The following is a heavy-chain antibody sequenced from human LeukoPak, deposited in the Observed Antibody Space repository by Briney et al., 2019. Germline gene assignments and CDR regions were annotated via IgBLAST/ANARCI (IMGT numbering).Heavy chain of an antibody. Sequence: GGSLRLSCAASGFTFSSYSMNWVRQAPGKGLEWVSAISGSGGSTYYADSVKGRFTISRDNSKNTAYLQMNSLKTEDTAVYYCTTSSIAARSFDYWGQGTLVTVSS. CDR2: ISGSGGST. CDR1: GFTFSSYS. J-gene: IGHJ4*02. V-gene: IGHV3-23*01. CDR3: TTSSIAARSFDY. D-gene: IGHD6-6*01.